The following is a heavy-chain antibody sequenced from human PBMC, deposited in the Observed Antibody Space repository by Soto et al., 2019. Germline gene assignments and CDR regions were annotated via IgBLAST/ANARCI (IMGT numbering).Heavy chain of an antibody. CDR2: ISYDGSNK. Sequence: QVQLVESGGGVVQPGRSLRLSCAASGFTFSSYAMHWVRQAPGKGLEGVAVISYDGSNKYYADSAKGRFTISRDNSKNTLYLQMNSLRAEDTAVYYCARDGTMRDKGYSGSFGDAFDIWGQGTMVTVSS. CDR3: ARDGTMRDKGYSGSFGDAFDI. V-gene: IGHV3-30-3*01. J-gene: IGHJ3*02. CDR1: GFTFSSYA. D-gene: IGHD1-26*01.